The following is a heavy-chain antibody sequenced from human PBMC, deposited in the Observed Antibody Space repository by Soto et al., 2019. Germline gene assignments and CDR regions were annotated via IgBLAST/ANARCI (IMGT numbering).Heavy chain of an antibody. CDR2: IYYSGST. CDR1: GGSISSYY. J-gene: IGHJ4*02. Sequence: QVQLQESGPGLVKPSETLSLTCTVSGGSISSYYWSWIRQPPGKGLEWIGSIYYSGSTNYNPSLMSRVTISVDTSKNHFALKLSSVPAADTAVYYCARSRGGYFDYWGQGTLVTVSS. D-gene: IGHD3-16*01. CDR3: ARSRGGYFDY. V-gene: IGHV4-59*01.